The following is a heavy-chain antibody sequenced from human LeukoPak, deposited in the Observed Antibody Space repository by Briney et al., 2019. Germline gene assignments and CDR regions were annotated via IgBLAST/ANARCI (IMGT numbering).Heavy chain of an antibody. CDR3: AIINSSSGHYYYMDV. CDR2: INPSGGST. CDR1: GYTFTSYY. Sequence: GASVKVSCKASGYTFTSYYMHWVRQAPGQGLEWMGIINPSGGSTSYAQKFQGRVTMTRDTSTSTVYMELSSLRSEDTAVYYCAIINSSSGHYYYMDVWGKGTTVTVSS. V-gene: IGHV1-46*01. J-gene: IGHJ6*03. D-gene: IGHD6-6*01.